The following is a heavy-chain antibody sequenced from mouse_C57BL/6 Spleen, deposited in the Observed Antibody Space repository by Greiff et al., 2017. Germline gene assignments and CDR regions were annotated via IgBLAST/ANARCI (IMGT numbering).Heavy chain of an antibody. CDR1: GFNIKDDY. CDR2: IDPENGDT. J-gene: IGHJ2*01. CDR3: TTYTGY. V-gene: IGHV14-4*01. Sequence: EVKLVESGAELVRPGASVKLSCTASGFNIKDDYMHWVKQRPEQGLEWIGWIDPENGDTEYASKFQGKATITADTSSNTAYLQLSSLTSEDTAVYYCTTYTGYWGQGTTLTVSS.